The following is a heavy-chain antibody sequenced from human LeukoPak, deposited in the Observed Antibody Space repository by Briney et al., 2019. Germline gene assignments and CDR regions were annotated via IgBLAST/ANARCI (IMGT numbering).Heavy chain of an antibody. CDR3: ARFVEVVAATSVWFDP. D-gene: IGHD2-15*01. Sequence: SETLSLTCTVSGGSISSYYWSWIRQPPGKGLEWIGYIYYSGSTNYNPSLKSRVTISVDTSKNQFSLKLSSVTAADTAVYYCARFVEVVAATSVWFDPWGQGTLVTVSS. J-gene: IGHJ5*02. V-gene: IGHV4-59*01. CDR2: IYYSGST. CDR1: GGSISSYY.